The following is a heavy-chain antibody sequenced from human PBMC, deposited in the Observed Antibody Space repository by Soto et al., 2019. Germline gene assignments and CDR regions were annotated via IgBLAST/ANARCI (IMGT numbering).Heavy chain of an antibody. CDR3: TREVAATRVFSRKYYYYGMDV. Sequence: SETLSLTCTVSGGSISSGDYYWSWIRQPPGKGLEWIGYIYYSGSTYYSPSLKSRVTISVDTSKNHFSLKLSSVTAADTAVYYCTREVAATRVFSRKYYYYGMDVWGQGTTVTVSS. V-gene: IGHV4-30-4*01. CDR1: GGSISSGDYY. CDR2: IYYSGST. D-gene: IGHD2-15*01. J-gene: IGHJ6*02.